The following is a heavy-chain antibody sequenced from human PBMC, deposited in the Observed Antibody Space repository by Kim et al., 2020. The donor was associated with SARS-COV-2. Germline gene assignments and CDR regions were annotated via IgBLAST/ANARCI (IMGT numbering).Heavy chain of an antibody. CDR3: AKDWVGAEPPDAFDI. CDR1: GFTFSSYA. Sequence: GGSLRLSCAASGFTFSSYAMSWVRQAPGKGLEWVSAISGSGGSTYYADSVKGRFTISRDNSKNTLYLQMNSRRAEDKAVYYCAKDWVGAEPPDAFDIWGQGTMVTVSS. J-gene: IGHJ3*02. D-gene: IGHD1-26*01. CDR2: ISGSGGST. V-gene: IGHV3-23*01.